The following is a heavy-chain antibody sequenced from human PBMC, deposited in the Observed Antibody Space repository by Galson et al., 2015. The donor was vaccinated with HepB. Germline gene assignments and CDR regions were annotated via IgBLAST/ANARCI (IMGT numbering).Heavy chain of an antibody. CDR2: INHSGST. CDR1: GGSFSGYY. CDR3: ARSPPAQSITGTTGWFDP. J-gene: IGHJ5*02. V-gene: IGHV4-34*01. Sequence: SETLSLTCAVYGGSFSGYYWSWIRQPPGKGLEWIGEINHSGSTNYNPSLKSRVTISVDTSKNQFSLKLSSVTAADTAVYYCARSPPAQSITGTTGWFDPWGQGTLVTVSS. D-gene: IGHD1-20*01.